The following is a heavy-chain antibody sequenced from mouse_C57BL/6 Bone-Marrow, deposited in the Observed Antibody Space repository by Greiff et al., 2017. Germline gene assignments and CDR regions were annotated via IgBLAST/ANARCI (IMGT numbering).Heavy chain of an antibody. Sequence: EVQLVESGAELVRPGASVKLSCTASGFNIKDDYMHWVKQRPEQGLEWIGWIDPENGDTEYASKFQGKATITADTSSNTASLQLSSLTSEDTAVYYCTTRVYYYGSSPAWFAYWGQGTLVTVSA. CDR3: TTRVYYYGSSPAWFAY. CDR2: IDPENGDT. CDR1: GFNIKDDY. V-gene: IGHV14-4*01. D-gene: IGHD1-1*01. J-gene: IGHJ3*01.